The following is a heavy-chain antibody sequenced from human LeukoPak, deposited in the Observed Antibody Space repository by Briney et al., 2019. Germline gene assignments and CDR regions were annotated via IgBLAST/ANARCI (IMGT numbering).Heavy chain of an antibody. CDR3: ARDRPYYYDGSAYYPDF. CDR1: GYSFTSYG. J-gene: IGHJ4*02. D-gene: IGHD3-22*01. Sequence: GASVKVSCKASGYSFTSYGISWVRQAPGQGLEWMGWISGYNGNTNYAQRLQGRVTMTTDTSTSTAYMELRSLSSDDTAVYYCARDRPYYYDGSAYYPDFWGQGTLVTVSS. CDR2: ISGYNGNT. V-gene: IGHV1-18*01.